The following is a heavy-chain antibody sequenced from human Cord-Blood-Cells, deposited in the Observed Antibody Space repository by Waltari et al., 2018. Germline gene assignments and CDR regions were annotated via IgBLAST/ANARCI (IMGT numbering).Heavy chain of an antibody. CDR3: ARHLRPNWGARFDY. D-gene: IGHD7-27*01. CDR1: GGSISSSSYY. CDR2: IYYSGST. Sequence: QLQLQESGPGLVKPSETLSLTCTVSGGSISSSSYYWGWIRQPPGKGLEWIGSIYYSGSTSYSPSLKSRVTISVDTSKNQFALKLSSVTAADTAVYYCARHLRPNWGARFDYWGQGTLVTVSS. J-gene: IGHJ4*02. V-gene: IGHV4-39*07.